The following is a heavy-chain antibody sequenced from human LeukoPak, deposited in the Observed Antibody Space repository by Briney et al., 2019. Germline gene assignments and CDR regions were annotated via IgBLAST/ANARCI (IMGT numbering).Heavy chain of an antibody. CDR1: GFTFSSYE. CDR2: ISSFSSTI. Sequence: GGSLRLSCAASGFTFSSYEMDWVRQAPGKGLEWVSYISSFSSTIYYADSVMGRFTISRDNAKNSLYLQMNSLRAEDTAVYYCARSPNYKGYFDYWGQGTLVTVSS. D-gene: IGHD3-10*01. V-gene: IGHV3-48*03. CDR3: ARSPNYKGYFDY. J-gene: IGHJ4*02.